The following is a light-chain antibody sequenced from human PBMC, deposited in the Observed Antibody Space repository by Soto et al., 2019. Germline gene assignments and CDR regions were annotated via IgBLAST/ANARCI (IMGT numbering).Light chain of an antibody. CDR1: QSVGSY. V-gene: IGKV3-11*01. J-gene: IGKJ3*01. CDR2: DTS. CDR3: QQRSNWPRT. Sequence: EIVLTQSPATLSLSPWERATLSCRASQSVGSYLAWFQQTPGQAPRLLIYDTSNRATGIPARFSGSGSGTDFTLTISSLEPEDFAVYYCQQRSNWPRTFGPGTKVDIK.